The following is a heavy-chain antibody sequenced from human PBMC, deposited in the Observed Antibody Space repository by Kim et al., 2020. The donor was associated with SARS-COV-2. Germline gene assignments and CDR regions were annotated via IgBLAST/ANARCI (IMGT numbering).Heavy chain of an antibody. CDR1: GFTFSSYG. J-gene: IGHJ6*02. CDR3: AKDRGYCSGGSCYGNYYYAMDV. V-gene: IGHV3-30*18. Sequence: GGSLRRSCAASGFTFSSYGMHWVRQAPGKGLEWVAVISYDGSNKYYADSVKGRFTISRDNSKNTLYLQMNSLRAEDTAVYYCAKDRGYCSGGSCYGNYYYAMDVWGQGTTVTVSS. D-gene: IGHD2-15*01. CDR2: ISYDGSNK.